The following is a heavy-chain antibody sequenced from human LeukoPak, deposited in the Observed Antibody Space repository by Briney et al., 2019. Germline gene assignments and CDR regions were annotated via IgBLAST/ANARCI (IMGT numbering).Heavy chain of an antibody. J-gene: IGHJ4*02. CDR3: ARYLAMAGAESPLFDY. CDR1: GFIFSDYY. Sequence: KTGGSLRLSCAASGFIFSDYYMGWVRQAPGKGLEWVSYISNKGSSSTTYYADSVKGRFTISRDNSKNTLYLQMNSLRAEDTAVYYCARYLAMAGAESPLFDYWGQGTLVTVSS. D-gene: IGHD5-24*01. CDR2: ISNKGSSSTT. V-gene: IGHV3-11*01.